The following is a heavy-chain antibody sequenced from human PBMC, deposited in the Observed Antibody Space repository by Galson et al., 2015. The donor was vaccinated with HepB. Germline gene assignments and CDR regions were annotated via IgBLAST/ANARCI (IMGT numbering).Heavy chain of an antibody. CDR2: ISGSGGST. CDR3: AKVYSPNYYGSGSYYPADY. Sequence: SLRLSCAASGFTFSSYAMSWVRQAPGKGLEWVSAISGSGGSTYYADSVKGRFTISRDNSKNTLYLQMNSLRAEDTAVYYCAKVYSPNYYGSGSYYPADYWGQGTLVTVSS. D-gene: IGHD3-10*01. V-gene: IGHV3-23*01. CDR1: GFTFSSYA. J-gene: IGHJ4*02.